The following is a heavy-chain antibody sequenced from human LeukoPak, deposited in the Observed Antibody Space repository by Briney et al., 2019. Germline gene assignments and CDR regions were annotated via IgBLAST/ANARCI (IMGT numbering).Heavy chain of an antibody. CDR1: GGSISSYY. V-gene: IGHV4-59*01. Sequence: SETLSLTCTVSGGSISSYYWSWIRQPPGKGLEWIGYIYYSGSTNYNPSLKSRVTISVDTSKNQFSLKLSSVTAADTAVYYCARDSREGWFDPWGQGTLVTVSS. CDR2: IYYSGST. CDR3: ARDSREGWFDP. J-gene: IGHJ5*02.